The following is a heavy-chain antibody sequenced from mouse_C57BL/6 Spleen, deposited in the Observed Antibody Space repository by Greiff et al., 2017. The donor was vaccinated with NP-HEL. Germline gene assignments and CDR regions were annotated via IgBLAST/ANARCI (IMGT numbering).Heavy chain of an antibody. CDR2: ISYDGSN. V-gene: IGHV3-6*01. J-gene: IGHJ2*01. Sequence: DVQLQESGPGLVKPSQSLSLTCSVTGYSITSGYYWNWIRQFPGNKLEWMGYISYDGSNNYNPSLKNRISITRDTSKNQFSLKLNSVTTEDTATYYCAVITTVVYFDYWGQGTTLTVSS. CDR1: GYSITSGYY. D-gene: IGHD1-1*01. CDR3: AVITTVVYFDY.